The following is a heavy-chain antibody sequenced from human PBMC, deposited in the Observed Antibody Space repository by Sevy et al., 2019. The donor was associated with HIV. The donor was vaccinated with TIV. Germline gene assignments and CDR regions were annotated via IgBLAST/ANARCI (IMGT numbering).Heavy chain of an antibody. J-gene: IGHJ4*02. Sequence: GGSLRLSCSASGFTFSYYGMYWVRQAPGKGLQYVSGISSNGGSTDYADSVKGRFTISRDNSKNTLYLQMSSLRPEDTAVYYCVRDLLRPVVVPGDSFDHWGQGTLVTVSS. D-gene: IGHD2-2*01. CDR3: VRDLLRPVVVPGDSFDH. CDR1: GFTFSYYG. CDR2: ISSNGGST. V-gene: IGHV3-64D*06.